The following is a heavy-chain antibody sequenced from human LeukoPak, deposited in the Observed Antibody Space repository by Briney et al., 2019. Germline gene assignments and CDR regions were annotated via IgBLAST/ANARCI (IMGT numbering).Heavy chain of an antibody. J-gene: IGHJ4*02. CDR3: ANPARTTVTTQPIDY. CDR2: ISASGGST. V-gene: IGHV3-23*01. CDR1: GFTFSSYA. D-gene: IGHD4-17*01. Sequence: GGSLRLSCAASGFTFSSYAMSWVRQATGKGLEWVSAISASGGSTYYADSVKGRFTISRDNSKNTLYLQMNSLRAEDTAVYYCANPARTTVTTQPIDYWGQGTLVTVSS.